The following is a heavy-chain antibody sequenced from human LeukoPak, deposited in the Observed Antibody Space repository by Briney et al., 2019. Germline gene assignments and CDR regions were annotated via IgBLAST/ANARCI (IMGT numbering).Heavy chain of an antibody. CDR2: IYYTGMT. J-gene: IGHJ3*02. CDR1: GGSISNQYYY. V-gene: IGHV4-39*07. D-gene: IGHD6-6*01. Sequence: KPSETLSLTCTVSGGSISNQYYYWGWIRQTPGKGPEWIGSIYYTGMTYYNPSLNSRVTISVDTSKNHFSLKLISVTAADTALYHCARDDNIEGRPGNAFDIWGQGTMVTVSS. CDR3: ARDDNIEGRPGNAFDI.